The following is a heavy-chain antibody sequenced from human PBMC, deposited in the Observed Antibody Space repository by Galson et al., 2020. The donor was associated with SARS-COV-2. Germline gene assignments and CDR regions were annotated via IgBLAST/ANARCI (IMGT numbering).Heavy chain of an antibody. Sequence: GGALRLSCAASGFTVSNYVMYWVCQAPGTGPEWVAVISSDGSNSVYADSLKGRFTISRDNSKSTLYLQMNSLRAEGTAVYYCARGGECELPYYFDYWGQETLVTVSS. CDR1: GFTVSNYV. V-gene: IGHV3-30*04. D-gene: IGHD1-26*01. CDR3: ARGGECELPYYFDY. CDR2: ISSDGSNS. J-gene: IGHJ4*02.